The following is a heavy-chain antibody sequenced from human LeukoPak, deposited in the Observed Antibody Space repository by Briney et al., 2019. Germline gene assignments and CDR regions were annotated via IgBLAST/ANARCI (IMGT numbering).Heavy chain of an antibody. CDR3: ARAFPSHYYHGMDV. V-gene: IGHV3-21*01. CDR2: ISSSSSYI. D-gene: IGHD2/OR15-2a*01. CDR1: GFTFSSYS. Sequence: GGSLRLYCAASGFTFSSYSMNWVRQAPGKGLEWVSSISSSSSYIYYADSVKGRFTISRDNAKNSLYLQMNSLRAEDTAVYYCARAFPSHYYHGMDVWGKGTTVTVSS. J-gene: IGHJ6*04.